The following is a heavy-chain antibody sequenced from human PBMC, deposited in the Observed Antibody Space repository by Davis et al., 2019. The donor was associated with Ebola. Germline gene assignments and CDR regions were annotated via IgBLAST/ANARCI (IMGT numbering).Heavy chain of an antibody. J-gene: IGHJ6*03. Sequence: GESLKISCAASGFTFSDYYMSWIRQAPGKGLEWVSYISSSGSTIYYADSVKGRFTISRDNAKNSLYLQMNSLRAEDTAVYYCARGSNPIYYYYMDVWGKGTTVTVSS. CDR2: ISSSGSTI. V-gene: IGHV3-11*01. CDR1: GFTFSDYY. D-gene: IGHD4-11*01. CDR3: ARGSNPIYYYYMDV.